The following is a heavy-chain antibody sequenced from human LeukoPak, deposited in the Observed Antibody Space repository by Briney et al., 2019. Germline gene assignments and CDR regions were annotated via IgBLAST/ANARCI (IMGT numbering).Heavy chain of an antibody. CDR2: IKQDGSEK. V-gene: IGHV3-7*01. Sequence: GGPLRLSCAASGFTFSSYWMSWVRQAPGKGLEWVANIKQDGSEKYYVDSVKGRFTISRDNAKNSLYLQMNSLRAEDTAVYYCARDADYYYMDVWGKGTTVTVSS. J-gene: IGHJ6*03. CDR3: ARDADYYYMDV. CDR1: GFTFSSYW.